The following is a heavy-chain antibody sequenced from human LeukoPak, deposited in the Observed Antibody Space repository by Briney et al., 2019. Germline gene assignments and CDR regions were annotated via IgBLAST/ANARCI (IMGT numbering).Heavy chain of an antibody. CDR1: GFNYRSYW. CDR2: INQGGSEI. J-gene: IGHJ4*02. D-gene: IGHD7-27*01. Sequence: GGSLRLSCAASGFNYRSYWMYWVRQAPGKVLEWVANINQGGSEIYYVDSVKGRFTISRDNAKNSLYLEMNSLRVEDTAVYYCARATHWGLGFWGQGTRVTVSS. V-gene: IGHV3-7*01. CDR3: ARATHWGLGF.